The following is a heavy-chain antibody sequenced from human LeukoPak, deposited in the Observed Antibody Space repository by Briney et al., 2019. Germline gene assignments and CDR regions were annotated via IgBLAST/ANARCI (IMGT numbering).Heavy chain of an antibody. Sequence: GGSLRLSCAASGFTFDDYGMSWVRQAPGRGLEWVSGINWNGGSTGYADSVKGRFTISRDNAKNSLYLQMNSLRAEDTALYYCARVRLHEGYYYYMDVWGKGTTVTVSS. J-gene: IGHJ6*03. V-gene: IGHV3-20*04. CDR3: ARVRLHEGYYYYMDV. CDR2: INWNGGST. CDR1: GFTFDDYG.